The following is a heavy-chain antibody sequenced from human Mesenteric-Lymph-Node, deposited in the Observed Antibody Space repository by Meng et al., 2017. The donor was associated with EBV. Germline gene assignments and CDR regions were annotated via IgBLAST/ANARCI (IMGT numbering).Heavy chain of an antibody. J-gene: IGHJ4*02. CDR2: ISHSGST. Sequence: QVQRRQWGAGLLKPSEPLSLTCAVYGGSFSSYYWSWIRHPPGKGLEWIGEISHSGSTNYNPSLKSRVTISVDTSKNQFSLKLSSVTAADTAVYYCAKGPLLGGELSLEDYWGQGTLVTASS. D-gene: IGHD3-16*02. V-gene: IGHV4-34*01. CDR3: AKGPLLGGELSLEDY. CDR1: GGSFSSYY.